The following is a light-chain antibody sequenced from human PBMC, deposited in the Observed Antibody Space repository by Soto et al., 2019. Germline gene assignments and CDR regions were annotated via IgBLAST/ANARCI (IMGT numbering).Light chain of an antibody. CDR2: DDS. CDR1: NIGGRS. V-gene: IGLV3-21*02. CDR3: QVWDGSSDHYV. J-gene: IGLJ1*01. Sequence: SYELTQPPSVSVAPGQTARITCGGDNIGGRSVHWYQQKPGQAPVLVVYDDSDRPSGIPERFSGSNSGNTASLTISRVEAGDEADYYCQVWDGSSDHYVFGFGTKLTVL.